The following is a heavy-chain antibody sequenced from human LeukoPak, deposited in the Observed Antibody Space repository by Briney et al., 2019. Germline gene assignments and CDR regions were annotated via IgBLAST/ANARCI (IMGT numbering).Heavy chain of an antibody. D-gene: IGHD2-21*02. CDR1: GFTFSGYA. Sequence: GGSLRLSCAASGFTFSGYAMHWVRQAPGKGLEWVAVISYDGSNKYYADSVKGRFTISRDNSKNTLYLQMNSLRAEDTAVYYCARAPSIVVVTATNPHDAFDIWGQGTMVTVSS. CDR2: ISYDGSNK. J-gene: IGHJ3*02. CDR3: ARAPSIVVVTATNPHDAFDI. V-gene: IGHV3-30-3*01.